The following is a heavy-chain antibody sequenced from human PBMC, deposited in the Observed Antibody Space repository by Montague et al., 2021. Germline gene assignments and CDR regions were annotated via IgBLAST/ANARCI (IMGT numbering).Heavy chain of an antibody. V-gene: IGHV3-74*01. Sequence: SLSLSCAASGFSFSRYWMHWVRQAPGKGLLWVSRITLYGSSTTFSDSVKGRFTTSRDNAKATLYLQMNSLRVEDTAVYYCARNLASAAPGAFDIWGQGTMVTVSS. CDR2: ITLYGSST. CDR3: ARNLASAAPGAFDI. J-gene: IGHJ3*02. D-gene: IGHD6-13*01. CDR1: GFSFSRYW.